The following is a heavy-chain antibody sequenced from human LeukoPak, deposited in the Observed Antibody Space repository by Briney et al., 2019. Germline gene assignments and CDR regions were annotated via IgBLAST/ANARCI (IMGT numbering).Heavy chain of an antibody. CDR3: AKDGQAVGEYSFDY. CDR1: GFTFSGSD. D-gene: IGHD6-19*01. J-gene: IGHJ4*02. Sequence: PGGSLRLSCAASGFTFSGSDMHWVRQAPGKGLEWVATISYDGGKKSYAAAVQGRFTVSRDNPVNTLNLQMNSLRVEDTALYYCAKDGQAVGEYSFDYWGQGTLVTVSS. CDR2: ISYDGGKK. V-gene: IGHV3-30*18.